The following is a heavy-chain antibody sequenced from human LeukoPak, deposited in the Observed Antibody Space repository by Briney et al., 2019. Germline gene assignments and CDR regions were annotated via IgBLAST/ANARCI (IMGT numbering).Heavy chain of an antibody. V-gene: IGHV3-21*03. J-gene: IGHJ4*02. CDR1: GFTFSSYN. D-gene: IGHD6-19*01. CDR2: ISSSSSYI. CDR3: TRDLYPGYSSGWAGY. Sequence: GGSLRLSCAASGFTFSSYNMNWVRQAPGKGLEWVSSISSSSSYIYYADSVKGRFTISRDNAKNSLYLQMNSLKTEDTAVYYCTRDLYPGYSSGWAGYWGQGTLVTVSS.